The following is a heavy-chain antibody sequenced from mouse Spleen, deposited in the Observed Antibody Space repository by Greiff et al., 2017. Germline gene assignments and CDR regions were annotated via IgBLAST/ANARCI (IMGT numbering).Heavy chain of an antibody. CDR2: IYPGNSDT. CDR3: TREGEYGNYVFFDY. J-gene: IGHJ2*01. Sequence: VQLQQSGTVLARPGASVKMSCKTSGYTFTSYWMHWVKQRPGQGLEWIGAIYPGNSDTSYNQKFKGKAKLTAVTSASTAYMELSSLTNEDSAVYYCTREGEYGNYVFFDYWGQGTTLTVSS. V-gene: IGHV1-5*01. CDR1: GYTFTSYW. D-gene: IGHD2-10*02.